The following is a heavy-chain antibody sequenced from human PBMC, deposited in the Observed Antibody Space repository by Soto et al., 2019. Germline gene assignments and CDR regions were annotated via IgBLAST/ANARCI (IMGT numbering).Heavy chain of an antibody. CDR3: ARARTDY. V-gene: IGHV3-7*03. J-gene: IGHJ4*02. CDR2: ISPEGSEK. CDR1: GFIFSDYW. Sequence: EVQLVESGGGLVQPGGSLRLSCAVSGFIFSDYWMTWVRQAPGKGLEWVATISPEGSEKYYVDSLKGRFIISRDNAKNSLYLKMIRVRADDTALDYGARARTDYWWRGTLITVTS.